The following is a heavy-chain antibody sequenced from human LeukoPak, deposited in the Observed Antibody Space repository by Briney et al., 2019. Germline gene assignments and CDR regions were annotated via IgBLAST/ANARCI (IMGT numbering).Heavy chain of an antibody. J-gene: IGHJ4*02. CDR2: INHSGST. V-gene: IGHV4-34*01. CDR1: GGSFSGYY. D-gene: IGHD5-12*01. Sequence: SETLSLTCAVYGGSFSGYYWSWLRQPPGKGLEWLGEINHSGSTNYNPSLKSRVTISVDTSKNQFSLKLSSVTAADTAVYYCARLRGYSGYEADYWGQGTLVTVSS. CDR3: ARLRGYSGYEADY.